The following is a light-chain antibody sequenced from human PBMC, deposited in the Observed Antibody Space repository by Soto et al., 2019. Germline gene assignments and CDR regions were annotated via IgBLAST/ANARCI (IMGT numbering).Light chain of an antibody. CDR3: HQYSDFTLT. J-gene: IGKJ4*01. CDR1: QTLYNN. CDR2: GAS. Sequence: EIVMTQSPATLSVSPGERATLSCRASQTLYNNLAWYQQKLGQAPRLLIYGASARATDIQARFSGSGSGTEFTLTISRLQSEEFAIYYCHQYSDFTLTYGGGTKVEIK. V-gene: IGKV3-15*01.